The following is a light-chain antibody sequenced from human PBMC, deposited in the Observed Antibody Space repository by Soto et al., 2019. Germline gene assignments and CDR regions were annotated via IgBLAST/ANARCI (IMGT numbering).Light chain of an antibody. J-gene: IGKJ4*01. V-gene: IGKV3-15*01. CDR3: QQYNSWSPLT. CDR2: GAS. Sequence: EIVMTQSPATLSVSPGERATLSCRASQSVSSNLAWYQQKPGQAPRLLIYGASTRATGIPTRFSGSGPGTEFTLTISRLQSADLAVYYGQQYNSWSPLTFGGGTKVEIK. CDR1: QSVSSN.